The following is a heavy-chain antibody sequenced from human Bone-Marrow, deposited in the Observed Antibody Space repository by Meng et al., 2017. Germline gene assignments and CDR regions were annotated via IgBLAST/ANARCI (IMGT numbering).Heavy chain of an antibody. CDR3: ARVSVRGVIRWFDP. J-gene: IGHJ5*02. CDR2: INPNSGGT. D-gene: IGHD3-10*01. CDR1: GYTFTGYY. Sequence: VQLVHSGAEVKKPGASVKVSCKASGYTFTGYYMHWVRQAPGQGLEWMGRINPNSGGTNYAQKFQGRVTMTRDTSISTAYMELSRLRSDDTAVYYCARVSVRGVIRWFDPWGQGTLVTVSS. V-gene: IGHV1-2*06.